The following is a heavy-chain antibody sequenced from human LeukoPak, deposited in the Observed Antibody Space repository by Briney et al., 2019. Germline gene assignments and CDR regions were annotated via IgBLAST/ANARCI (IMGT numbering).Heavy chain of an antibody. CDR3: AKDSGHSSGWIDY. V-gene: IGHV3-9*03. D-gene: IGHD6-19*01. CDR2: ISWNSGSI. Sequence: PGGSLRLSCAASGFTFDDYAMHWVRQAPGKGLEWVSGISWNSGSIGYADSVKGRFTISRDNAKNSLYLQMNSLRAEDMALYYCAKDSGHSSGWIDYWGQGTLVTVSS. J-gene: IGHJ4*02. CDR1: GFTFDDYA.